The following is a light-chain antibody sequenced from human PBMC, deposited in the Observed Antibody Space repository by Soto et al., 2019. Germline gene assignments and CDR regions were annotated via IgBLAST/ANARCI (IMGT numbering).Light chain of an antibody. Sequence: EIVLTQSPASLSLSPGERATLSCRASQSVSSHLAWFQQRPGQAPRLLIYGASNRATGIPARFGGSGSGTNFTLTISSLEPEDFAVYYCQQRSNWPPVLTFGGGTKGEIK. V-gene: IGKV3-11*01. J-gene: IGKJ4*01. CDR1: QSVSSH. CDR3: QQRSNWPPVLT. CDR2: GAS.